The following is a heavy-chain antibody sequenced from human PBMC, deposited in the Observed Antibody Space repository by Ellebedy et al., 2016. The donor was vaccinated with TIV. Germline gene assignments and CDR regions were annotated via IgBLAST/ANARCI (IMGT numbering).Heavy chain of an antibody. CDR3: ARVVLLGWRSDYFEY. J-gene: IGHJ4*02. CDR2: MNPNSGKT. CDR1: GYTFTNYD. V-gene: IGHV1-8*02. Sequence: AASVKVSCKASGYTFTNYDIDWVRQATGQGLEWMGWMNPNSGKTGSAQKFQGRVTMNWTTSINTAYMELSSLIFDDTAVYFCARVVLLGWRSDYFEYWGQGTLVAVSS. D-gene: IGHD2-15*01.